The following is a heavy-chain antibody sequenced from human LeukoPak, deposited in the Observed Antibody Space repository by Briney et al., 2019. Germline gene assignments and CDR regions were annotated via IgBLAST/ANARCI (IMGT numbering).Heavy chain of an antibody. CDR2: INPSGGST. D-gene: IGHD3-3*01. Sequence: ASVEVSCKTSGYTFTRYYMHWVRQPPGQRLEWMGIINPSGGSTSYAHKFQGRVTMTRDTSTSTVYMELSIMRSEDTDVYYCARNGEFLGDFWSGLDYWGQGTLVTVSS. CDR3: ARNGEFLGDFWSGLDY. J-gene: IGHJ4*02. V-gene: IGHV1-46*03. CDR1: GYTFTRYY.